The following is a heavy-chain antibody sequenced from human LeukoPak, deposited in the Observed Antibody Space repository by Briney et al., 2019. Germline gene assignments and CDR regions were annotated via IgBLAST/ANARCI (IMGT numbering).Heavy chain of an antibody. CDR2: IYSGGST. CDR1: GFTVSSNY. V-gene: IGHV3-53*01. Sequence: GGSPRLSCAASGFTVSSNYMSWVRQAPGKGLEWVSVIYSGGSTYYADSVKGRFTISRDNSKNTLYLQMNSLRAEDTAVYYCARIRGSNYYYYYYMDVWGKGTTVTVSS. J-gene: IGHJ6*03. CDR3: ARIRGSNYYYYYYMDV. D-gene: IGHD1-26*01.